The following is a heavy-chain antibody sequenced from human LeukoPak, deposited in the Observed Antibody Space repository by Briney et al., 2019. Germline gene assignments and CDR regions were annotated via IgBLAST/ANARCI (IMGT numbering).Heavy chain of an antibody. CDR1: GGSFSGYY. CDR3: ARARRGVRFSDYFDY. Sequence: SETLSLTCAVYGGSFSGYYWSWIRQPPGKGLEWIGEINHSGSTNYNPSLKSRVTISVDTSKNQFSLKLSSVTAADTAVYYCARARRGVRFSDYFDYWGQGTLVTASS. D-gene: IGHD3-3*01. CDR2: INHSGST. V-gene: IGHV4-34*01. J-gene: IGHJ4*02.